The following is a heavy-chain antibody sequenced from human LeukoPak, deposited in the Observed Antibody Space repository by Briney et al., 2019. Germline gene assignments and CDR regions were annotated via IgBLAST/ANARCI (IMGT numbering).Heavy chain of an antibody. V-gene: IGHV4-34*01. J-gene: IGHJ4*02. D-gene: IGHD3-16*01. CDR2: INHSGST. CDR1: GGSFSGYY. Sequence: NPSETLSLTCAVYGGSFSGYYWSWIRQPPGKGLEWIGEINHSGSTKHNPSLKSRVTISVDTSNNQFSLRLSSVTAADTAMYYCAREPTGGSPYYFDYWGQGTLVTVSS. CDR3: AREPTGGSPYYFDY.